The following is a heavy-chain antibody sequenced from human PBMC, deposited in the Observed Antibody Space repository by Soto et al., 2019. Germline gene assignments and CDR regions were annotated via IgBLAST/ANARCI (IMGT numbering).Heavy chain of an antibody. CDR2: INPSGGST. D-gene: IGHD6-13*01. J-gene: IGHJ6*02. V-gene: IGHV1-46*03. CDR3: ARNREQQRPKHYYYYGMDV. Sequence: ASGKVSCKAPGYTLTSYFMLWVRQAPGQGLEWMGIINPSGGSTNYAQKFQGRVTMTRDTSTSTVYMELSSLRSEDTAVYYCARNREQQRPKHYYYYGMDVWGQGTTVTVSS. CDR1: GYTLTSYF.